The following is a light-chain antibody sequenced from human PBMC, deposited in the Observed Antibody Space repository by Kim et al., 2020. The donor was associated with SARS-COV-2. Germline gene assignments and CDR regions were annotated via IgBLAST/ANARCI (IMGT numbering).Light chain of an antibody. CDR2: SDD. V-gene: IGLV1-44*01. CDR1: VSTVGSKV. Sequence: GQRRTISCSGRVSTVGSKVVNGYQQRPGTAPKLLMYSDDYRPSGGPDRFSGSKSGTSASLAISGLQYEDEADYYCAAWDDSLKGSVFGGGTQLTVL. CDR3: AAWDDSLKGSV. J-gene: IGLJ3*02.